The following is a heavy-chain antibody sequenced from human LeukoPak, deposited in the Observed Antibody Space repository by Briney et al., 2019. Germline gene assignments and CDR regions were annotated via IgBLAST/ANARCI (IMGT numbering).Heavy chain of an antibody. CDR1: GFTFSSYA. V-gene: IGHV3-23*01. D-gene: IGHD6-13*01. CDR3: AKAIAAAGIGY. Sequence: PGGSLRLSCAASGFTFSSYAMSWVRQAPGKGLEWVSTISGSGDSTYYADSVKGRFTISRDNSKNTLYLQMNSLRAEDTAVYYCAKAIAAAGIGYWGQGTPVTVSS. J-gene: IGHJ4*02. CDR2: ISGSGDST.